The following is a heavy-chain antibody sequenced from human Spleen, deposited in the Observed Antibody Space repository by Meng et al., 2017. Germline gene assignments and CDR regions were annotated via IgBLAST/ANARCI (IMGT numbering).Heavy chain of an antibody. Sequence: GESLKISCAASGFTFSDYGIHWVRQAPGKGLEWVTIIWYDGSNKYYADSVKGRFTISRDNSKNTVYLQMNSLRAEDTAVYYCARDYARAGYDFWSGYYQLAYYYYGMDVWGQGTTVTVSS. CDR3: ARDYARAGYDFWSGYYQLAYYYYGMDV. CDR1: GFTFSDYG. CDR2: IWYDGSNK. V-gene: IGHV3-33*01. J-gene: IGHJ6*02. D-gene: IGHD3-3*01.